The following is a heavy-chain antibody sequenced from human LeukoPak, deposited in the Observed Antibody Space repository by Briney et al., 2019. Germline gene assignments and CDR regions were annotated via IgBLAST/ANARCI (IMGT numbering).Heavy chain of an antibody. D-gene: IGHD5-18*01. CDR1: GFTFSNYG. V-gene: IGHV3-33*08. CDR3: ARGSSEYSHGLDY. J-gene: IGHJ4*02. Sequence: GGSLRLSCAASGFTFSNYGMHWVRQSPGKGLEWVTVIWYDGSKKYYADSVKGRFTISRDNSKNTLYLQMSSLRGEDTAMYYCARGSSEYSHGLDYWGQGTLVTVSS. CDR2: IWYDGSKK.